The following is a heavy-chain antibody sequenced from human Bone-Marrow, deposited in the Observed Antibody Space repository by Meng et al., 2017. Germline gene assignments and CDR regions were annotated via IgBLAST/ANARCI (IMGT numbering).Heavy chain of an antibody. CDR1: GGSISSYY. CDR3: ARDVGCGGDCYGGY. V-gene: IGHV4-4*07. Sequence: SETLSLTCTVSGGSISSYYWSWIRQPAGKGLEWIGRIYHSGSTYYNPSLKSRVTISVDTSKNQFSLKLSSVTAADTAVYYCARDVGCGGDCYGGYWGQGTLVTVSS. J-gene: IGHJ4*02. D-gene: IGHD2-21*02. CDR2: IYHSGST.